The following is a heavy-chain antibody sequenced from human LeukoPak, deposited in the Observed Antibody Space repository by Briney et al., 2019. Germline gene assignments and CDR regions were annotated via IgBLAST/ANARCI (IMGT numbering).Heavy chain of an antibody. J-gene: IGHJ2*01. CDR2: ISSSSSYI. D-gene: IGHD6-19*01. CDR1: GFTFSSYS. V-gene: IGHV3-21*01. CDR3: ARDRYSSGWYPRYRYFDL. Sequence: PGGSLRLSCAASGFTFSSYSMNWVRQAPGKGLEWVSSISSSSSYIYYADSVKGRFTISRDNSKNTLYLQMNSLRAEDTAVYYCARDRYSSGWYPRYRYFDLWGRGTLVTVSS.